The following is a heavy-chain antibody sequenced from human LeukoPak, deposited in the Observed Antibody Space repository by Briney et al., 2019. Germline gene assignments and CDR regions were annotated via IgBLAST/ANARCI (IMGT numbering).Heavy chain of an antibody. D-gene: IGHD6-13*01. CDR3: ARDSFAAAAFDY. CDR1: GGSISSSSYY. V-gene: IGHV4-39*07. Sequence: SETLSLTCTVSGGSISSSSYYWGWIRQPPGKGLEWIGSIYYSGSTYYNPSLKSRVTISVDTSKNQFSLKLSSVTAADTAVYYCARDSFAAAAFDYWGQGTLVTVSS. J-gene: IGHJ4*02. CDR2: IYYSGST.